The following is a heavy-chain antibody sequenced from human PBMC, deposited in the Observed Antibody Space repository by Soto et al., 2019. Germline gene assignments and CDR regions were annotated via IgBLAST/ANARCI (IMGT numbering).Heavy chain of an antibody. Sequence: QVQLVQSGAEVKKPGSSVEVSCKASGGTFSSYTISWVRQAPGQGREWMGRIIPILGIANYAQKFQGRVTITADKSTSTAYMELSSPRTEHTAVYYCERDQDKIVATISGYSWFDPWGQGTLVTVSS. J-gene: IGHJ5*02. D-gene: IGHD5-12*01. CDR1: GGTFSSYT. V-gene: IGHV1-69*08. CDR2: IIPILGIA. CDR3: ERDQDKIVATISGYSWFDP.